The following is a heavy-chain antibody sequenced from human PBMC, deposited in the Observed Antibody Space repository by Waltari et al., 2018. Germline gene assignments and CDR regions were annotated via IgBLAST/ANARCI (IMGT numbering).Heavy chain of an antibody. CDR3: AKSIAVAGTPFFDY. V-gene: IGHV3-23*01. Sequence: EVQLLESGGGLVQPGGSLRLSCAASGFTFSSYAMSWVRQAPGKGLEWVSAISGSDGSTFYADSVKGLFTISRDNSKNTLYLQMNSLRAEDTAVYYCAKSIAVAGTPFFDYWGQGTLVTVSS. D-gene: IGHD6-19*01. J-gene: IGHJ4*02. CDR1: GFTFSSYA. CDR2: ISGSDGST.